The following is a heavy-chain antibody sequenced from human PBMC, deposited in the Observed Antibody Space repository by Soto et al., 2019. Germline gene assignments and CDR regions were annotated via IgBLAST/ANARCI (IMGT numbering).Heavy chain of an antibody. J-gene: IGHJ4*02. CDR2: IYYSGST. V-gene: IGHV4-59*08. Sequence: QVQLQESGPGLVKPSETLSLTCTVSNDSISTYYWTWIRQPPGKGLEWIGFIYYSGSTNYNPALQSRVTISVDTSKNQFSLKMHSVTAADTAVYYCASPGRDWGALHYWGQGTLVTVSS. CDR3: ASPGRDWGALHY. D-gene: IGHD7-27*01. CDR1: NDSISTYY.